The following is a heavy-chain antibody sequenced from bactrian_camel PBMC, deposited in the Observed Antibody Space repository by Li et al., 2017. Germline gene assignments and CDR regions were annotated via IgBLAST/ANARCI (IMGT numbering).Heavy chain of an antibody. D-gene: IGHD6*01. CDR3: VRDRGLAVPAGSFDY. CDR2: IEGDGTT. V-gene: IGHV3S9*01. Sequence: QLVESGGGSVQAGGSLGLSCVPARVTSSTRSMAWFRQGSGEGVVGREGVAAIEGDGTTTYADSVQGRFTISKDNAKNTINLELNSLKIENTAMYYCVRDRGLAVPAGSFDYWAQGTQVTVS. CDR1: RVTSSTRS. J-gene: IGHJ6*01.